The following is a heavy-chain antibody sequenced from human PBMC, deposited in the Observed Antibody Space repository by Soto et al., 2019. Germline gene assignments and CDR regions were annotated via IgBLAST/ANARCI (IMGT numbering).Heavy chain of an antibody. V-gene: IGHV1-2*04. D-gene: IGHD5-18*01. CDR2: INPNSGGT. J-gene: IGHJ6*02. Sequence: QVQLVQSGAEVKKPGASVKVSCKASGYTFTGYYMHWVRQAPGQGLEWMGWINPNSGGTNYAQKFQGWVTMTRDTSISTAYMELSRLRSDDTAVYYCARDCTPIQLFSDYYYGMDVWGQGTTVTVSS. CDR3: ARDCTPIQLFSDYYYGMDV. CDR1: GYTFTGYY.